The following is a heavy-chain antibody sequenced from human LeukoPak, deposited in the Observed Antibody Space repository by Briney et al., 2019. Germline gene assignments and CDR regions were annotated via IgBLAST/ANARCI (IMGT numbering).Heavy chain of an antibody. CDR2: IKQDGSEN. V-gene: IGHV3-7*01. D-gene: IGHD6-6*01. CDR3: ARVYRTQSRFYSSSSGPSFNY. J-gene: IGHJ4*02. Sequence: GGSLRLSCAASGFTFSSYWMSWVRQAPGKGLEWVANIKQDGSENYYVDSVKGRFTISRDNAKNSLYLQMNSLRAEDTAVYYCARVYRTQSRFYSSSSGPSFNYWGQGTLVTVSS. CDR1: GFTFSSYW.